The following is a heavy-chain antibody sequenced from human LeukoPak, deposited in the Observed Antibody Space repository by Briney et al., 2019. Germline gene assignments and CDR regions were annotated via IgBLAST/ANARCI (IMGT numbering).Heavy chain of an antibody. CDR3: TRDQT. V-gene: IGHV3-7*01. J-gene: IGHJ4*02. CDR2: IKEDGSQK. CDR1: LGSHW. Sequence: HPGGSLRLSCVGALGSHWMGWVRQAPGKGLEWVANIKEDGSQKYYMDSVKGRFTISKDNAKSSLFLQMNNLRVEDTAVYYCTRDQTWGQGT.